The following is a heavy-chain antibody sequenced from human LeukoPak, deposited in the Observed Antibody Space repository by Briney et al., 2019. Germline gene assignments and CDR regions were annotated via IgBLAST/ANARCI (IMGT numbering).Heavy chain of an antibody. CDR3: ARDESKSQAMTLYSSSWRGSWFDP. J-gene: IGHJ5*02. CDR1: AGTFSSYA. D-gene: IGHD6-13*01. Sequence: GASVKVSCKASAGTFSSYAISWLRQAPGQGLEWMGRIIPILGIANYAQKFQGRVTITADKSTSTAYMELSSLRSEDTAVYYCARDESKSQAMTLYSSSWRGSWFDPWGQGTLVTVSS. CDR2: IIPILGIA. V-gene: IGHV1-69*04.